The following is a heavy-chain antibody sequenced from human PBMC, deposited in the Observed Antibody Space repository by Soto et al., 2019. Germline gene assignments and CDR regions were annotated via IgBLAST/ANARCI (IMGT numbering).Heavy chain of an antibody. J-gene: IGHJ5*02. CDR2: ISRSRTYI. D-gene: IGHD3-16*01. CDR3: ARGVLPISSTSWFDP. Sequence: EVQLVDSGGGLVNPGGSLRLSCVVSGFPFSTSNMNWVRQAPGKGLEWVSFISRSRTYIYYADSVKGRFNISRDDAENSLFLQMNSRRAEDTAVYYCARGVLPISSTSWFDPWCQGTLVTVSS. CDR1: GFPFSTSN. V-gene: IGHV3-21*01.